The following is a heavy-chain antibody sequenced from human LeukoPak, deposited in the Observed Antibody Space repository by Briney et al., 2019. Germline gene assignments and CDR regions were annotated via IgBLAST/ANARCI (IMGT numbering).Heavy chain of an antibody. CDR2: IYSGGST. CDR3: AKGDYGDCY. CDR1: GLTVSNNY. J-gene: IGHJ4*02. V-gene: IGHV3-53*01. Sequence: GGSLRLSCAASGLTVSNNYMKWVRQAPGKGLEWVSLIYSGGSTYYADSVKGRFTIPRDTPKNTVYLQMNSLRAEDTAVYYCAKGDYGDCYWGQGTLVTVSS. D-gene: IGHD4-17*01.